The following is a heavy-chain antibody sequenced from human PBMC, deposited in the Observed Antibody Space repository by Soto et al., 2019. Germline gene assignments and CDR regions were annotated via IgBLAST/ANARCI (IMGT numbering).Heavy chain of an antibody. V-gene: IGHV3-23*01. Sequence: GGSLRLSCAASGFTFSGYAMSWVRQAPGKGLEWVSAISGSGGSTYYADSVKGRFTISRDNSKNTLYLQMNSLRAEDTAVYYCAKRRDSYATYYYYYGMDVWGQGTTVTVSS. CDR3: AKRRDSYATYYYYYGMDV. D-gene: IGHD5-18*01. CDR1: GFTFSGYA. J-gene: IGHJ6*02. CDR2: ISGSGGST.